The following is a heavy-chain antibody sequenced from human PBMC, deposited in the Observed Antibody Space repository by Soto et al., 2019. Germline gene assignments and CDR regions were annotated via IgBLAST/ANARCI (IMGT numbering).Heavy chain of an antibody. CDR2: IYYSGST. CDR3: ARQRTSVVTQAYFDD. J-gene: IGHJ4*02. V-gene: IGHV4-39*01. CDR1: GGSINSRSYY. D-gene: IGHD2-21*02. Sequence: SETLSLTCTVSGGSINSRSYYWGWIRQSPGKGLEWIGSIYYSGSTYYNPSLKSRVAMSVDASKNQFSLKLRSVSAADTAVYYCARQRTSVVTQAYFDDWGQGSLVTVSS.